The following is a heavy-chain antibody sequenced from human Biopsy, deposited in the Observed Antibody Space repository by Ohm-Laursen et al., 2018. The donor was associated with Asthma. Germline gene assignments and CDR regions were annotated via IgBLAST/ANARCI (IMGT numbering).Heavy chain of an antibody. Sequence: TLSLTCTVSGGSISSGGYYWSWIRQHPGKGLEWIGYIYYSGSTYCNPPLKSRVTISVDTSKNQFSLNLSSVTAADTAVYYCARWGSFGFDYWGQGTLVTVSS. CDR3: ARWGSFGFDY. V-gene: IGHV4-31*03. CDR2: IYYSGST. D-gene: IGHD7-27*01. CDR1: GGSISSGGYY. J-gene: IGHJ4*02.